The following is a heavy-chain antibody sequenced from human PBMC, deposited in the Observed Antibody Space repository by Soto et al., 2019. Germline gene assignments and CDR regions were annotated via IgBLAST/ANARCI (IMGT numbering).Heavy chain of an antibody. D-gene: IGHD1-26*01. J-gene: IGHJ6*02. CDR1: GFTFNRYC. V-gene: IGHV3-30*03. CDR3: ARTRSAWSDFHYYSLDV. Sequence: GSLIPSCAASGFTFNRYCMHWVLQGPGKGLEWVAFISYDSTKTYYADSVKGRFTISRDNSNSALYVQMKSLTGEDTAVYYCARTRSAWSDFHYYSLDVWGQGTTVTVSS. CDR2: ISYDSTKT.